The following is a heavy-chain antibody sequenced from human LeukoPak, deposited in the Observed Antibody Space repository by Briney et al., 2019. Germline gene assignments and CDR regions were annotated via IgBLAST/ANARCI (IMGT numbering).Heavy chain of an antibody. D-gene: IGHD2-15*01. J-gene: IGHJ4*02. CDR1: GFIFSSHW. CDR3: AREAVVVVAAISFVDY. V-gene: IGHV3-7*01. CDR2: IKQDGSEK. Sequence: GRSLRLSCAASGFIFSSHWMSWVRQAPGKGLEWVANIKQDGSEKYYVDSVKGRFTISRDNAKNSLYLQMNSLRAEDTAVYYCAREAVVVVAAISFVDYWGQGTLVTVSS.